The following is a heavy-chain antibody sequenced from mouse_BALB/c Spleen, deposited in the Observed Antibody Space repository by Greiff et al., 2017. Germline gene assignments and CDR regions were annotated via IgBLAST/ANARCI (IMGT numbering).Heavy chain of an antibody. CDR1: GYSFTGYY. V-gene: IGHV1S34*01. CDR2: ISCYNGAT. CDR3: ARADYGSSFYYAMDY. Sequence: LVKTGASVKISCKASGYSFTGYYMHWVKQSHGKSLEWIGYISCYNGATSYNQKFKGKATFTVDKSSSTAYMQFNSLTSEDSAVYYCARADYGSSFYYAMDYWGQGTSVTVSS. J-gene: IGHJ4*01. D-gene: IGHD1-1*01.